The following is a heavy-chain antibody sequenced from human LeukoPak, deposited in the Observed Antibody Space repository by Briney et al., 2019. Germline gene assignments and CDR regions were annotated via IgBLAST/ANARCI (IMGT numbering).Heavy chain of an antibody. CDR1: GGSISSYY. CDR2: IYYSRST. J-gene: IGHJ3*02. CDR3: ARHRWELNAFDI. V-gene: IGHV4-59*08. D-gene: IGHD1-26*01. Sequence: PSETLSLTCTVSGGSISSYYWSWIRQPPGKGLEWIGYIYYSRSTNYNPSLKSRVTISVDTSKNQFSLILSSVTAADTAVYYCARHRWELNAFDIWGQGTMVTVSS.